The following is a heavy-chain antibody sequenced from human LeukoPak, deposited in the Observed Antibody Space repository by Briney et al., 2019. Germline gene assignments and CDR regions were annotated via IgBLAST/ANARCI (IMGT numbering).Heavy chain of an antibody. CDR3: AKGGGFDWLNYYYMGV. CDR1: AFTFSSYS. CDR2: ISSSSSYI. V-gene: IGHV3-21*04. Sequence: TGGSLRLSCAASAFTFSSYSMDWVRQAPGKGLEWVSSISSSSSYIYYADSVKGRFTISRDNDKNSLYLQMSSLRAEDTAVYYCAKGGGFDWLNYYYMGVWGKGTTVIISS. D-gene: IGHD3-9*01. J-gene: IGHJ6*03.